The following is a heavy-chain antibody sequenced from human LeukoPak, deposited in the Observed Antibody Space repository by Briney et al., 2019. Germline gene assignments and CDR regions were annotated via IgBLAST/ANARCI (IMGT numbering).Heavy chain of an antibody. CDR3: ARDRRYCSGGSCYFEYFFDY. Sequence: PGGSLRLSCAASGFTFSSYWMSWVRQAPGKGLEWVAVISYDGSINFYAASVKGRFTISRDNSKNTLYLQMNSLRAEDTALYFCARDRRYCSGGSCYFEYFFDYWGQGTLVPVSS. CDR1: GFTFSSYW. V-gene: IGHV3-30-3*01. D-gene: IGHD2-15*01. J-gene: IGHJ4*02. CDR2: ISYDGSIN.